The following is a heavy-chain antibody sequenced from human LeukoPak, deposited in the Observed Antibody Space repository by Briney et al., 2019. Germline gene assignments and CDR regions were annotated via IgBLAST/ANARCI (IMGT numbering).Heavy chain of an antibody. CDR1: GGTFSNYA. Sequence: SVKVSCKASGGTFSNYAISWVRQAPGQGLEWMGGIIPIFGTANYAQKFQGRVTITADESTNTAYMELSSLRSDDTAVYYCARADRGYYDILTTANWYFDLWGRGTLVTVSS. D-gene: IGHD3-9*01. CDR3: ARADRGYYDILTTANWYFDL. J-gene: IGHJ2*01. CDR2: IIPIFGTA. V-gene: IGHV1-69*13.